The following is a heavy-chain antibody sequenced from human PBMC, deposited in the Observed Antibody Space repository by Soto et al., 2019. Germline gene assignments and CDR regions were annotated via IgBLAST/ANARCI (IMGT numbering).Heavy chain of an antibody. J-gene: IGHJ4*02. V-gene: IGHV4-34*01. D-gene: IGHD3-3*01. CDR2: INHSGST. Sequence: SETLSLTCAVYGGSFSGYYWSWIRQPPGKGLEWIGEINHSGSTNYNPSLKSRVTISVDTSKNQFSLKLSSVTAADTAVYYCARGIKGNFWSGYYLDYWGQGTLVTVSS. CDR3: ARGIKGNFWSGYYLDY. CDR1: GGSFSGYY.